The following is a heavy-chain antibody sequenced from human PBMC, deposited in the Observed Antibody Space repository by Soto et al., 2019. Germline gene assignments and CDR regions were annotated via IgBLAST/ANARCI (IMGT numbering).Heavy chain of an antibody. D-gene: IGHD1-7*01. V-gene: IGHV3-33*01. CDR1: GFTFSSYG. Sequence: QVQLVESGGGVVQPGRSLRLSCAASGFTFSSYGMPWVRQAPGKGLEWVAIIWYDGSDKYYADSVKGRFTISRDNSKNTLYLLMNSLRAEDTAVYYCARVRRTATTIDALDIWGQGTMVTVSS. J-gene: IGHJ3*02. CDR2: IWYDGSDK. CDR3: ARVRRTATTIDALDI.